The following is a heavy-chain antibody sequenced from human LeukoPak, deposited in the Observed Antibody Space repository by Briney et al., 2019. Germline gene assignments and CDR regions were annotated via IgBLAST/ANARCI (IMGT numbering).Heavy chain of an antibody. CDR2: MNPNSGNT. CDR3: ATSYSSSGRADY. V-gene: IGHV1-8*01. CDR1: GYTFTSYD. J-gene: IGHJ4*02. D-gene: IGHD6-6*01. Sequence: GASVEVSCKASGYTFTSYDINWVRQATGQGLEWMGWMNPNSGNTGYAQKFQGRVTMTRNTFISTAYMELSSLRSEDTAVYYCATSYSSSGRADYWGQGTLVTVSS.